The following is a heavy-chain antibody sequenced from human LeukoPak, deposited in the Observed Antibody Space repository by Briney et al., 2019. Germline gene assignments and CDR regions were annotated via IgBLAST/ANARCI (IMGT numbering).Heavy chain of an antibody. V-gene: IGHV3-23*01. CDR1: GFTFSSYA. Sequence: GGSLRLSCAASGFTFSSYAMSWVRQAPGEGLGWVSAISGSGGNTYYADSVKGRFTISRDNSNNTLYLQMNSLRAEDTAVYYCARPNDYGDYVPGYNWFDPWGQGTLVTVSS. CDR2: ISGSGGNT. J-gene: IGHJ5*02. CDR3: ARPNDYGDYVPGYNWFDP. D-gene: IGHD4-17*01.